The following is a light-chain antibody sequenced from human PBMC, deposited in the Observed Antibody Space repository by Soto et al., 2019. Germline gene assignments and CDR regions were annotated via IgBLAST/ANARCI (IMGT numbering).Light chain of an antibody. CDR3: QSSDSSLNV. Sequence: QSVLTQPPSVSGAPGKRVPISCTGSSSNIGAGFGVHWYQQLPGTAPKLLIYGNSNRPSGVPDRFSGSKSGTSASLAITGLQAEDEADYYCQSSDSSLNVFGTGTQVTAL. CDR2: GNS. J-gene: IGLJ1*01. V-gene: IGLV1-40*01. CDR1: SSNIGAGFG.